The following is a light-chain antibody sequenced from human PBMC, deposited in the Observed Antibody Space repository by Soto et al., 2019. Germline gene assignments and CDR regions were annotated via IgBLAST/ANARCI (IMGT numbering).Light chain of an antibody. Sequence: EIVLTQSPATLSLSPGERATLSCRASQNINTYLAWYQQKPGQAPSLLIYDASNRATGVPPRFSGSGSGTDFTITISRLELEDFALYYCQHRNNWPPGATFGGGTRVEI. V-gene: IGKV3-11*01. CDR1: QNINTY. CDR2: DAS. CDR3: QHRNNWPPGAT. J-gene: IGKJ4*01.